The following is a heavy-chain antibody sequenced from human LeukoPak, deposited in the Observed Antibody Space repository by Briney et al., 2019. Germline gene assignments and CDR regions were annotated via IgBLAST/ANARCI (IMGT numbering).Heavy chain of an antibody. V-gene: IGHV4-59*01. D-gene: IGHD4-17*01. CDR3: AREDPQTTVPEGMDV. CDR1: SGSISYYY. Sequence: SETLSLTCTVSSGSISYYYWSWIRQSPGKGLEWIGYIYYSGTTNYNPSLKSRVTISVDTSKNQFSLQLRSVTAADTAVYYCAREDPQTTVPEGMDVWGQGTTVTVSS. J-gene: IGHJ6*02. CDR2: IYYSGTT.